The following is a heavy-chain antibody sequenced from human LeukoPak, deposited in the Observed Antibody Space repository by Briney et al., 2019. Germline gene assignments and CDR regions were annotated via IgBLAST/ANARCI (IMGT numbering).Heavy chain of an antibody. D-gene: IGHD6-13*01. V-gene: IGHV3-23*01. Sequence: PGGSLRLSCAASGFTFSSYAMSWVRQAPGKGLEWVSVIGTGGATTYYADSVKGRFTISRDNSKNTLYLQMNSLRAEDTAVYYCANRRTAAGEQYFDYWGQGTLVTVSS. CDR1: GFTFSSYA. J-gene: IGHJ4*02. CDR3: ANRRTAAGEQYFDY. CDR2: IGTGGATT.